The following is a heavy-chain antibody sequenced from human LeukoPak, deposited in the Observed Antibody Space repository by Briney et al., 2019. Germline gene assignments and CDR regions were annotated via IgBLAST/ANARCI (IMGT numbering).Heavy chain of an antibody. CDR1: GFTFNNYA. J-gene: IGHJ2*01. CDR2: IRYDGSNK. CDR3: AKDATSGWPHNWYFDL. Sequence: PGGSLRLSCVASGFTFNNYAMTWVRQAPGKGLEWVAFIRYDGSNKYYADSVKGRFTISRDNSKNTLYLQMNSLRAEDTAVYYCAKDATSGWPHNWYFDLWGRGTLVTVSS. V-gene: IGHV3-30*02. D-gene: IGHD6-19*01.